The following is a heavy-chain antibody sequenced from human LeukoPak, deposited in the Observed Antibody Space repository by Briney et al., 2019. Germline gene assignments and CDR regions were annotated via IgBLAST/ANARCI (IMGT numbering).Heavy chain of an antibody. CDR2: IYYSGST. D-gene: IGHD5-24*01. CDR1: GGSMSSYY. V-gene: IGHV4-59*12. CDR3: ARGRQDGAPGY. Sequence: SDTLSLTCTVSGGSMSSYYWSWIRQPPGKGLEWIGYIYYSGSTNYNPSLKSRVTISVDTSKNQFSLKLSSVTAADTAVYYCARGRQDGAPGYWGQGTLVTVSS. J-gene: IGHJ4*02.